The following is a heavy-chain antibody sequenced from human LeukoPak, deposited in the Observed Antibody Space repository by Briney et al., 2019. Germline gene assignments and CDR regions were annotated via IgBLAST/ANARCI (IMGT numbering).Heavy chain of an antibody. CDR1: GSSISSYY. CDR2: IYYSGST. J-gene: IGHJ4*02. V-gene: IGHV4-59*01. Sequence: TSETLSLTCTVSGSSISSYYWSWIRQPPGKGLEWIGYIYYSGSTNYNPSLKSRVTISVDTSKNQFSLKLSSVTAADTAVYYCAREILGYYDNYFDYWGQGTLVTVSS. D-gene: IGHD3-22*01. CDR3: AREILGYYDNYFDY.